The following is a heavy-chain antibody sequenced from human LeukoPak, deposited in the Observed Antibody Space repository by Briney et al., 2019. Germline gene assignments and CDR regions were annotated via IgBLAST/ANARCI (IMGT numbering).Heavy chain of an antibody. CDR2: ISTSSSYK. J-gene: IGHJ6*03. D-gene: IGHD1-1*01. CDR3: ARDPYNGAYSEGYYYYFMDV. V-gene: IGHV3-21*01. Sequence: GGSLRLSCAASGFTFSSYNMNWVRQAPGKGLEWVSSISTSSSYKYYADSVKGRFTISRDNAKNSLYLQMNSLRVEDTAVYYCARDPYNGAYSEGYYYYFMDVWGKGTTVTVSS. CDR1: GFTFSSYN.